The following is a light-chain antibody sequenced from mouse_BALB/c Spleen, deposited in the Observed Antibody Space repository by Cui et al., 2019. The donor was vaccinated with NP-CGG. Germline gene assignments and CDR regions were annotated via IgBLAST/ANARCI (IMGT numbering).Light chain of an antibody. CDR1: TGAVTTSNY. J-gene: IGLJ1*01. CDR3: ALWYSNHWV. CDR2: GTN. V-gene: IGLV1*01. Sequence: QAVVTQESALTTSPGETVTLTCRSSTGAVTTSNYANWVQEKPDHLFTGLIGGTNNRPPGVPARFSGSLIGDKAGLTITGAQTEDEAIYFRALWYSNHWVFGGGTKLTVL.